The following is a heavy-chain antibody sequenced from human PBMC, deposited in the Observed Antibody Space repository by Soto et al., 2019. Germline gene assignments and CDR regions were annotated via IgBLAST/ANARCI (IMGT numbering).Heavy chain of an antibody. D-gene: IGHD6-13*01. J-gene: IGHJ6*02. CDR3: ARDWAAAGTDYYGMDV. Sequence: GGSLRLSCAAFGFTFSSYGIHWVRQAPGKGLEWVAVIWYDGSNKYYADSVKGRFTISRDNSKNTLYLQMNSLRAEDTAVYYCARDWAAAGTDYYGMDVWGQGTTVTVSS. V-gene: IGHV3-33*01. CDR2: IWYDGSNK. CDR1: GFTFSSYG.